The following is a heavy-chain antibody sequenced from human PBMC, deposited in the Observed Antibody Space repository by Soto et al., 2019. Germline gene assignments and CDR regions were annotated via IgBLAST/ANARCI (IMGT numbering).Heavy chain of an antibody. J-gene: IGHJ6*02. V-gene: IGHV3-23*01. CDR3: ARVWEKTVTPRYYFYCIDV. Sequence: GGSLRLSFAASGFTFYSYAMTWVRQAPGKALEWVSTISGSGDSTYYADSVKGRFSISRDNYKNTVSLQMNSLRAENTAVYFCARVWEKTVTPRYYFYCIDVWGRGTRVTVSS. D-gene: IGHD2-21*02. CDR1: GFTFYSYA. CDR2: ISGSGDST.